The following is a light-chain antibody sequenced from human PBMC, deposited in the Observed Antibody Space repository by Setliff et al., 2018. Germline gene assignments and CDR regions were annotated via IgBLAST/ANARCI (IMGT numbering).Light chain of an antibody. CDR1: NIGAKS. J-gene: IGLJ1*01. CDR2: DDT. V-gene: IGLV3-21*03. CDR3: QVWNSETYPYV. Sequence: SYELTQPPSVSVAPGRTARIPCGGANIGAKSVHWYQHGAGQAPVLVVYDDTDRPSGIPERFSGSNSGNTATLTISRVEAGDEADYYCQVWNSETYPYVFGSGTKGTVL.